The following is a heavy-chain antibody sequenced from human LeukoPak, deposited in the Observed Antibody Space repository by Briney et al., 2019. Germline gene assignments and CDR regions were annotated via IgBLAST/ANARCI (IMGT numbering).Heavy chain of an antibody. J-gene: IGHJ4*02. V-gene: IGHV3-7*01. CDR1: GFTFSNYW. CDR2: IKQDGSEK. CDR3: ARRYFDY. Sequence: GGSLRLSWAASGFTFSNYWMSWVRQARGKGLEWVANIKQDGSEKYYVDSVKGRFTISRDNAKNSLYLQMNSLRAEDTAVYYCARRYFDYWGQGTLVTVSS. D-gene: IGHD1-14*01.